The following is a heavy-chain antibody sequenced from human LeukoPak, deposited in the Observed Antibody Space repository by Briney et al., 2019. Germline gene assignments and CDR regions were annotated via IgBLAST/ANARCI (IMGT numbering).Heavy chain of an antibody. CDR2: IWYDGSNK. Sequence: GGSLRLSCAASGFTFSSYGMHWVRQAPGKGLEWVAVIWYDGSNKYYADSVKGRFTISRDNSKNTLYLQMNSLRAEDTAVYHCAREALGYGSGSYWSMSYWGQGTLVTVSS. CDR3: AREALGYGSGSYWSMSY. V-gene: IGHV3-33*01. CDR1: GFTFSSYG. D-gene: IGHD3-10*01. J-gene: IGHJ4*02.